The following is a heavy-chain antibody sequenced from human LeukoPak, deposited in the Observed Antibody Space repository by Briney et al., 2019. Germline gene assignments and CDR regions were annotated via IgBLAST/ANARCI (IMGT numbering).Heavy chain of an antibody. Sequence: SETLSLTCTVSGGSISSYYWSWIRQPPGKGLEWLGNFYYSGSTSYNPSLKSRVTISVDTSKNQFSLKLSSVTAADTAVYYCARDIAAAGTEPEAGFDPWGQGTLVTVSS. D-gene: IGHD6-13*01. CDR2: FYYSGST. V-gene: IGHV4-59*01. J-gene: IGHJ5*02. CDR1: GGSISSYY. CDR3: ARDIAAAGTEPEAGFDP.